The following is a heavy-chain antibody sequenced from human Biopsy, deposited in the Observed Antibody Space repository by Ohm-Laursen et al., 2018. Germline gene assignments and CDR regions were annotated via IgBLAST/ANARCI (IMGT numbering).Heavy chain of an antibody. V-gene: IGHV3-9*01. D-gene: IGHD6-19*01. J-gene: IGHJ4*02. CDR3: AKASGYSSGWPIDY. CDR2: ISWNSGSV. Sequence: SLRLSCAASGFTFENYAMYWVRQAPGKGLEWVSGISWNSGSVVYADSVKGRFTISRDNAKNSLYLQMHSLRAEDTAFYYCAKASGYSSGWPIDYWGQGNLVTVSS. CDR1: GFTFENYA.